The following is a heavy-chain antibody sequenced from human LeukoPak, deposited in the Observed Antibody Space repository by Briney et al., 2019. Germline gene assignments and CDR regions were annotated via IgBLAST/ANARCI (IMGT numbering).Heavy chain of an antibody. D-gene: IGHD3-10*02. CDR2: ITNTGTTI. J-gene: IGHJ6*04. V-gene: IGHV3-48*03. CDR1: GFTFSSYE. CDR3: AELGITMIGGV. Sequence: GGSLRLSCAASGFTFSSYEMNWVRQAPGKGLEWVSYITNTGTTIYYADSVKGRFTISRDNAKNSLYLQMNSLRAEDTAVYYCAELGITMIGGVWGKGTTVTISS.